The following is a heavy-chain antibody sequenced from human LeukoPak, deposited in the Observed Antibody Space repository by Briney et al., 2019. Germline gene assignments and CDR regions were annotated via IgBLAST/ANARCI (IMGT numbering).Heavy chain of an antibody. Sequence: PGGSLRLSCAASGFTFSSYGMHWVRQAPGKGLEWVAVILSDGSKEFYTDSVKGRFTISRDNSKNTLYLQMNSLRAEDTAVYYCAKGLAIYDSSGYYYYMDVWGKGTTVTVSS. J-gene: IGHJ6*03. CDR2: ILSDGSKE. CDR1: GFTFSSYG. V-gene: IGHV3-33*06. D-gene: IGHD3-22*01. CDR3: AKGLAIYDSSGYYYYMDV.